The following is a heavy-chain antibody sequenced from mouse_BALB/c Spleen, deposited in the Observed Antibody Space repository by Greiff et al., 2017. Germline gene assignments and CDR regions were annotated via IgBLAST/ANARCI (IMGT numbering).Heavy chain of an antibody. CDR2: ISSGGST. Sequence: EVKLVESGGGLVKPGGSLKLSCAASGFTFSSYAMSWVHQTPEKRLEWVASISSGGSTYYPDSVKGRFTISRDNARNILYLQMSRLRSEDTAMYYCARGLTTEDYWGQGTTLTVSS. J-gene: IGHJ2*01. CDR3: ARGLTTEDY. D-gene: IGHD1-1*01. CDR1: GFTFSSYA. V-gene: IGHV5-6-5*01.